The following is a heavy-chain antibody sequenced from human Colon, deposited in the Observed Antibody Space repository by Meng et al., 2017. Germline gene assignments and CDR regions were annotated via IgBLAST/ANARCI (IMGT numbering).Heavy chain of an antibody. Sequence: GESLKISCAASGFTFSNAWMSWVRQAPGKGLEWVGRIKSKTDGGTTDYAAPVKGRFTISRDDSKNTLYLQMNSLTTEDTAVYYCTTVPTYYYDSSGYYYVHWGQGTLVTVSS. CDR2: IKSKTDGGTT. J-gene: IGHJ4*02. CDR1: GFTFSNAW. D-gene: IGHD3-22*01. CDR3: TTVPTYYYDSSGYYYVH. V-gene: IGHV3-15*01.